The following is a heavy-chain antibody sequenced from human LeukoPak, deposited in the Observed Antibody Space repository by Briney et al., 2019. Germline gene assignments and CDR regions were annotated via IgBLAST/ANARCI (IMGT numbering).Heavy chain of an antibody. D-gene: IGHD3-3*01. CDR2: ISWNSASI. CDR1: GFIFDDYA. J-gene: IGHJ3*02. CDR3: ARDEYYDSAFDI. Sequence: GGSLRLSCAASGFIFDDYAMHWVRQAPGKGLEWVSGISWNSASIGYADSVKGRFTISRDNAKNSLYLQMNSLRAEDTAVYYCARDEYYDSAFDIWGQGTMVTVSS. V-gene: IGHV3-9*01.